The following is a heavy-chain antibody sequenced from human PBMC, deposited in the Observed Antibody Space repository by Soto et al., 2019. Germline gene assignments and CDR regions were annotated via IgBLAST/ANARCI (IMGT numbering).Heavy chain of an antibody. V-gene: IGHV3-21*01. CDR2: ISSSSSYI. J-gene: IGHJ4*02. Sequence: EVQLVESGGGLVKPGGSLRLSCAASGFTFSSYSMNWVRQAPGKGLEWVSSISSSSSYIYYADSVKGRFTISRDNAKNSLYLQMNSLRAEDTAVYYCARHRITMVRGGFDYWGQGTLVTVSS. CDR1: GFTFSSYS. CDR3: ARHRITMVRGGFDY. D-gene: IGHD3-10*01.